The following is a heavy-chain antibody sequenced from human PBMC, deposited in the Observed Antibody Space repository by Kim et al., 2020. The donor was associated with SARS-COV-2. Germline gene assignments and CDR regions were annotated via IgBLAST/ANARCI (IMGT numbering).Heavy chain of an antibody. V-gene: IGHV3-30-3*01. CDR1: GFTFSSYA. D-gene: IGHD2-15*01. J-gene: IGHJ6*01. CDR3: ARRVAWSYYCGIDV. Sequence: GGSLRLSCAASGFTFSSYAMNWVRQAPGKGLEWVAVISYDGSNTYYADSVKGRFTISRDNSKNTLYLQMNSLRAEDTAVYYCARRVAWSYYCGIDVWGQGTTVTVSP. CDR2: ISYDGSNT.